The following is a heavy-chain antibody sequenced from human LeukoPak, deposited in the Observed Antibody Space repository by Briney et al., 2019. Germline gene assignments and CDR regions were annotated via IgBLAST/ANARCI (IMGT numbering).Heavy chain of an antibody. CDR3: ARVVEMATINLYYMDV. CDR2: GNPNSGNT. J-gene: IGHJ6*03. CDR1: RYTFTSYE. Sequence: GASVKVSCKAARYTFTSYEINWVRQAAGHGLEEVGWGNPNSGNTGYAPKFQGRVTITADKSTSTAYMELSSLRSEDTAVYYCARVVEMATINLYYMDVWGKGTTVTVSS. V-gene: IGHV1-8*01. D-gene: IGHD5-24*01.